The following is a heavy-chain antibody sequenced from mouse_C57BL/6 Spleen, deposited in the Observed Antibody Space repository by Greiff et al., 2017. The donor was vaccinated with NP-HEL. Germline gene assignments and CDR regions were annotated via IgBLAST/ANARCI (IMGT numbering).Heavy chain of an antibody. J-gene: IGHJ2*01. CDR2: ISYDGSN. CDR1: GYSITSGYY. V-gene: IGHV3-6*01. CDR3: ARGVRGGNFDY. Sequence: EVQLQQSGPGLVKPSQSLSLTCSVTGYSITSGYYWNWIRQFPGNQLEWMGYISYDGSNNYNPSLKNRISITRDTSKNQFFLKLNSVTTEDTATYYCARGVRGGNFDYWGQGTTLTVSS.